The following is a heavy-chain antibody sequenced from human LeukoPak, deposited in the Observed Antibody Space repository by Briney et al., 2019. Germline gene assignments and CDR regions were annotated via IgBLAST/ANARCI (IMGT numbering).Heavy chain of an antibody. Sequence: PGGSLRLSCAASGFTFSTSALNWVRQAPGKGLEWVSACGTDGDTYYADSVKGRFTISRDNSRHTLYLQMTGLGAEDTAVYYCAKKTPGTYPFDSWGQGTLVSVSP. V-gene: IGHV3-23*01. CDR1: GFTFSTSA. CDR3: AKKTPGTYPFDS. D-gene: IGHD6-13*01. CDR2: CGTDGDT. J-gene: IGHJ4*02.